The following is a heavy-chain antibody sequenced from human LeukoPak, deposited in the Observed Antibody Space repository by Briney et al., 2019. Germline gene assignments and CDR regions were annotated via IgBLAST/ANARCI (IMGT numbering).Heavy chain of an antibody. CDR2: IYYSGST. V-gene: IGHV4-59*08. D-gene: IGHD3-22*01. CDR3: ARVIVDRGFDP. Sequence: KPSETLSLTCTVSGGSISSYYWSWIRQPPGNGLEWIGYIYYSGSTNYNPSLKSRVTISVDTSKNQFSLKLSSVTAADTAVYYCARVIVDRGFDPWGQGTLVTVSS. J-gene: IGHJ5*02. CDR1: GGSISSYY.